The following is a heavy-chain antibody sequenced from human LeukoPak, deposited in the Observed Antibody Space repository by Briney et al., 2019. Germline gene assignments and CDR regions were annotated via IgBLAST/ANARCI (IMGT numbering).Heavy chain of an antibody. D-gene: IGHD2-2*01. V-gene: IGHV1-69*04. CDR3: ARRYCSSTSCYFDY. J-gene: IGHJ4*02. Sequence: GSSVKVSCKASGGTFSTYGLIWVRQAPGQGLEWMGWISAYNGNTNYAQKLQGRVTITADKSTSTAYMELSSLRSEDTAVYYCARRYCSSTSCYFDYWGQGTLVTVSS. CDR1: GGTFSTYG. CDR2: ISAYNGNT.